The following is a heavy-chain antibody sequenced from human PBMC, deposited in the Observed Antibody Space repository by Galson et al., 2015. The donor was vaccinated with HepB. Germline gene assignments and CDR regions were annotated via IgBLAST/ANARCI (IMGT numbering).Heavy chain of an antibody. CDR3: AKDPQNYYYGSGSLEYFQH. Sequence: SLRLSCAASGFTFSSYAMSWVRQAPGKGLEWVSAISGSGGSTYYADSVKGRFTISRDNSKNTLYLQMNSLRAEDTAVYYCAKDPQNYYYGSGSLEYFQHWGQGTLVTVSS. CDR2: ISGSGGST. CDR1: GFTFSSYA. J-gene: IGHJ1*01. D-gene: IGHD3-10*01. V-gene: IGHV3-23*01.